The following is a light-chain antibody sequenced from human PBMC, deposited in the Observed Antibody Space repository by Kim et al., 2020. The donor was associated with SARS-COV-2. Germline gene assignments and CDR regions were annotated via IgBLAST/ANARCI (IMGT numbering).Light chain of an antibody. CDR1: SGSIASNY. Sequence: TVTISCTRSSGSIASNYVQWYQQRPGSAPTTVIYEDNQRPSWVPDRFSGSIDSSSNSASLTISGLKTEDEADYYCQSYDSSNPSWVFGGGTQLTVL. J-gene: IGLJ3*02. V-gene: IGLV6-57*03. CDR2: EDN. CDR3: QSYDSSNPSWV.